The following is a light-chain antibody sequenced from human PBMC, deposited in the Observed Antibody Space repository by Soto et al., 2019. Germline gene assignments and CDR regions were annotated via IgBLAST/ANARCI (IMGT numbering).Light chain of an antibody. J-gene: IGKJ1*01. CDR2: KAS. CDR3: QHYNTYSEA. V-gene: IGKV1-5*03. CDR1: QTISSW. Sequence: DIPMTQSPSTLSGSVGDRVTITCRASQTISSWLAWYQQKPGKAPKLLIYKASTLNSGVPSRFSGSGSGTEFTLTMSSLQPDDVAIYYCQHYNTYSEAFGRGTKVEL.